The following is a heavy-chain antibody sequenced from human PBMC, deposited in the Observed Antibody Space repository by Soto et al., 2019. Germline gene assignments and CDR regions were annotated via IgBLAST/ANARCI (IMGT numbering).Heavy chain of an antibody. V-gene: IGHV1-18*01. CDR3: AKDLSTDWDSNY. Sequence: QVHLVQSGAEVQKPGASVKVSCKASGYTFTSYGISWVRQAPGQGLEWMGWISGYNRDTKFAQKLQGRVTMTKDTSTNTAYMDLRSLRSDDTAVYYCAKDLSTDWDSNYWGQGILVTVSS. D-gene: IGHD6-19*01. CDR2: ISGYNRDT. CDR1: GYTFTSYG. J-gene: IGHJ4*02.